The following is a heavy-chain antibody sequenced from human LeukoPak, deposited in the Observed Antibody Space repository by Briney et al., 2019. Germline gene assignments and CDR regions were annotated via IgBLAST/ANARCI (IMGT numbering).Heavy chain of an antibody. V-gene: IGHV4-39*01. CDR3: ARHTPSYDYYGSGGYYMDV. J-gene: IGHJ6*03. CDR2: IYYSGTT. D-gene: IGHD3-10*01. Sequence: PSETLSLTCTVSGGSISSSYYYWGWIRQPPGKGLEWIASIYYSGTTFYNPSLKSRLTISVDTSKNQFSLKLSSVTAADTAVYYCARHTPSYDYYGSGGYYMDVWGKGTTVTISS. CDR1: GGSISSSYYY.